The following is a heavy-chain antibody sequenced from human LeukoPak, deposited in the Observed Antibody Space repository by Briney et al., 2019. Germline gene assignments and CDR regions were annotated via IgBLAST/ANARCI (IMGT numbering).Heavy chain of an antibody. J-gene: IGHJ4*02. CDR3: AKHITMVRGVILSY. Sequence: GGSLRLSCAASGFTFSSYAMTWVRQAPGKGLEWVSAISGSGGSRYYADSVKGRFTISRDNSKNTLYLQMNSLRAEDTAVYYCAKHITMVRGVILSYWGQGTLVTVSS. CDR1: GFTFSSYA. CDR2: ISGSGGSR. V-gene: IGHV3-23*01. D-gene: IGHD3-10*01.